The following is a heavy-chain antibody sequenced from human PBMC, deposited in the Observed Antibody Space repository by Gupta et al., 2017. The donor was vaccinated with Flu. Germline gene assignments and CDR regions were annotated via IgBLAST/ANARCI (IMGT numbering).Heavy chain of an antibody. CDR3: TRLWTGGLDP. Sequence: MHWVRQAPGQRLEWMGWINADIGDTKYAQKFQGRITITSDTSASTDYMELSSLRSEDTAVYYCTRLWTGGLDPWGQGTLVTVSS. J-gene: IGHJ5*02. V-gene: IGHV1-3*01. D-gene: IGHD3-10*01. CDR2: INADIGDT.